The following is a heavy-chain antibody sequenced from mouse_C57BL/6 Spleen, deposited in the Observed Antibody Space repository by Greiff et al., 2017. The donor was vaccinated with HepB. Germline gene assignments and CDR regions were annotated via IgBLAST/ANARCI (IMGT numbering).Heavy chain of an antibody. J-gene: IGHJ3*01. D-gene: IGHD2-4*01. CDR3: ARQDDYGPWFAY. Sequence: EVMLVESGGGLVQPGGSLKLSCAASGFTFSDYYMYWVRQTPEKRLEWVAYIINGGGSTYYPDTVKGRFTISRDNAKNPLYLQMSRLKSEDTAMYYWARQDDYGPWFAYWGQGTLVTVSA. V-gene: IGHV5-12*01. CDR2: IINGGGST. CDR1: GFTFSDYY.